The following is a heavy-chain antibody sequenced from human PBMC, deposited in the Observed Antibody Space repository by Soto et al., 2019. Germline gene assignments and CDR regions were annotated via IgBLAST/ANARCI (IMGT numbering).Heavy chain of an antibody. V-gene: IGHV4-30-2*01. CDR3: ARAGGCSGGSCYPGWFDP. CDR1: GGSISSGGYS. D-gene: IGHD2-15*01. CDR2: IYHSGST. Sequence: PSETLSLTCAVSGGSISSGGYSWSWIRQPPGKGLEWIGYIYHSGSTYYNPSLKSRVTISVDRSKNQFSLELSSVTAADTAVYYCARAGGCSGGSCYPGWFDPWGQGTLVTVS. J-gene: IGHJ5*02.